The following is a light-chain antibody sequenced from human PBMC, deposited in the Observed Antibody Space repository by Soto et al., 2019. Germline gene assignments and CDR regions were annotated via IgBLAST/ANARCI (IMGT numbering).Light chain of an antibody. Sequence: DIQMTQSPSSLSASVGDRVTITCQASQDISNYLNWYQQKPGKAPNPLIYDASNLETGVPSRFSGSGSGTDFTFTISSLQPEDIATYYCQQYDNPPITFGQGTRLEI. CDR1: QDISNY. CDR3: QQYDNPPIT. V-gene: IGKV1-33*01. J-gene: IGKJ5*01. CDR2: DAS.